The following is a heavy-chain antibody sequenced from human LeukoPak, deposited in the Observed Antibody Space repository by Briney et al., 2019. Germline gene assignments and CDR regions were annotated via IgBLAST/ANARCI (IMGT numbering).Heavy chain of an antibody. CDR1: GGSISSSSYY. CDR2: IYYSGST. D-gene: IGHD3-22*01. CDR3: ARRCHDSSGYYYYFDY. J-gene: IGHJ4*02. Sequence: SETLSLTCTVSGGSISSSSYYWGWIRQPPGKGLEWVGSIYYSGSTYYNPSLKSRVTISVDTSKNQFSLKLTSVIAADTAVYYCARRCHDSSGYYYYFDYWGQGTLVTVSS. V-gene: IGHV4-39*01.